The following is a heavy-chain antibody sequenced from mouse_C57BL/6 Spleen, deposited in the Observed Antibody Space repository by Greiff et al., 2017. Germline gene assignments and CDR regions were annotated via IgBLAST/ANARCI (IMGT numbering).Heavy chain of an antibody. CDR2: INPNNGGT. D-gene: IGHD2-3*01. CDR3: ASYDGYYVDYYAMDY. CDR1: GYTFTDYN. Sequence: EVQLQESGPELVKPGASVKMSCKASGYTFTDYNMHWVKQSHGKSLEWIGYINPNNGGTSYNQKFKGKATLTVNKSSSTAYMELRSLTSEDSAVYYCASYDGYYVDYYAMDYWGQGTSVTVSS. V-gene: IGHV1-22*01. J-gene: IGHJ4*01.